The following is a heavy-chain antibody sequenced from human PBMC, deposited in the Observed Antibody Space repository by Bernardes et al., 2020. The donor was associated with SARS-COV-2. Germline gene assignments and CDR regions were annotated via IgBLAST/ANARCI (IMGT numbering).Heavy chain of an antibody. V-gene: IGHV3-74*01. J-gene: IGHJ4*02. D-gene: IGHD1-26*01. CDR3: ARGALSGTYGVGDY. CDR1: GFTFSNYW. Sequence: VGSLSLSCAASGFTFSNYWMHWVRQVPGKGLVWVSRIKTDGSSTSYADSVKGRFTISRDNAKNTLYLQMNSLRVEDTAVYYCARGALSGTYGVGDYWGQGTLVTVSS. CDR2: IKTDGSST.